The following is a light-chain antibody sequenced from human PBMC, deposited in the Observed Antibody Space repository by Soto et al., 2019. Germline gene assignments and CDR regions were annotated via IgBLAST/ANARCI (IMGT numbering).Light chain of an antibody. CDR3: KSYAGSNTYV. V-gene: IGLV2-8*01. CDR2: EVV. J-gene: IGLJ1*01. Sequence: QSALTQPRSASGSPGQSVAISCTGTKKDSVVYDFVSWYQHHPGKAPRLISYEVVQRPSGVPDRFSGSKSGNTASLTVSGLQAADEADYFCKSYAGSNTYVFGSGTKVTVL. CDR1: KKDSVVYDF.